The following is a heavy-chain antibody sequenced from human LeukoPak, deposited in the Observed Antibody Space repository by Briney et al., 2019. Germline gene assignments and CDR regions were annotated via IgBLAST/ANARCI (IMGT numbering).Heavy chain of an antibody. CDR1: GFTFSDYY. D-gene: IGHD6-19*01. Sequence: GGSLRLSCAASGFTFSDYYMSWIRQAPGKGLEWVSYISSSGSTTFYADSLKGRFTISRDNAKNSLYLQMNSLRAEDTAVYYCARPAVAGTGAFDYWGQGTLVTVSS. J-gene: IGHJ4*02. CDR2: ISSSGSTT. V-gene: IGHV3-11*04. CDR3: ARPAVAGTGAFDY.